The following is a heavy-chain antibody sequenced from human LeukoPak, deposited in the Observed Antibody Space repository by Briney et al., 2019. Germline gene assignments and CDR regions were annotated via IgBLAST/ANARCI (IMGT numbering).Heavy chain of an antibody. J-gene: IGHJ4*02. CDR3: ARGPVEKRWLQFLFDY. D-gene: IGHD5-24*01. CDR1: GGSISSYY. Sequence: SETLSLTCTVSGGSISSYYWSWIRQPPGKGLEWIGYIYYSGSTNYNPSLRSRVTISLDTSKDQFSLKLTSVTAADTAVYYCARGPVEKRWLQFLFDYWGQGTLVTVSS. V-gene: IGHV4-59*01. CDR2: IYYSGST.